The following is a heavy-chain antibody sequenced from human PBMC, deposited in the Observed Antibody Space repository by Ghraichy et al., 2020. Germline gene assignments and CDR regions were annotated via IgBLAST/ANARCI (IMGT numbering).Heavy chain of an antibody. V-gene: IGHV1-69*13. D-gene: IGHD2/OR15-2a*01. CDR2: IIPIFGTA. CDR1: GGTFSSYA. J-gene: IGHJ4*02. Sequence: SVKVSCKASGGTFSSYAISWVRQAPGQGLEWMGGIIPIFGTANYAQKFQGRVTITADESTSTAYMELSSLRSEDTAVYYCARDHVSPSPQPYYFDYWGQGTLVTVSS. CDR3: ARDHVSPSPQPYYFDY.